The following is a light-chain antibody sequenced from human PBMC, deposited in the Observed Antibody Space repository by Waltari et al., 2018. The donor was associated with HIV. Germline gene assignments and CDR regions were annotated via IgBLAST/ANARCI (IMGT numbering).Light chain of an antibody. Sequence: QVVLTQSPSASASLGASVKPTCTLRSGHSNYAIAWHQLQPGKGPRYLMKLNSDGSHTKGDGIPDRFSGSSSGAERYLTISSLQSEDEADYYCQTWGTGIRVFGGGTKLTVL. CDR2: LNSDGSH. J-gene: IGLJ3*02. CDR3: QTWGTGIRV. CDR1: SGHSNYA. V-gene: IGLV4-69*01.